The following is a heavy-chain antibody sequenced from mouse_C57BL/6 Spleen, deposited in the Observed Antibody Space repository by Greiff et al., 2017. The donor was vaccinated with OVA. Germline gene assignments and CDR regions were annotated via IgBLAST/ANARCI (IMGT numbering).Heavy chain of an antibody. V-gene: IGHV1-82*01. Sequence: VKLQESGPELVKPGASVKISCKASGYAFSSSGMNWVKQRPGKGLEWIGRIYPGDGDTNYNGKFKGKATLTADKSSSTAYMQLSSLTSEDSAVYFCARDGYYAMDYWGQGTSVTVSS. CDR3: ARDGYYAMDY. CDR1: GYAFSSSG. J-gene: IGHJ4*01. D-gene: IGHD1-2*01. CDR2: IYPGDGDT.